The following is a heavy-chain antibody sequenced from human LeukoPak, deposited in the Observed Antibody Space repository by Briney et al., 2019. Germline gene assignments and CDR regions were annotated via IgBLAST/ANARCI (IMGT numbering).Heavy chain of an antibody. J-gene: IGHJ2*01. CDR2: IYYSGST. D-gene: IGHD2-15*01. CDR1: GGSISSSSYY. CDR3: ARTITLDIVVVVADTPDWYFDL. Sequence: SETLSLTCTVSGGSISSSSYYWGWIRQPPGKGLEWIGSIYYSGSTYYNPSLKSRVTISVDTSKNQFSLKLSSVTAADTAVYYCARTITLDIVVVVADTPDWYFDLWGRGTLVTVSS. V-gene: IGHV4-39*07.